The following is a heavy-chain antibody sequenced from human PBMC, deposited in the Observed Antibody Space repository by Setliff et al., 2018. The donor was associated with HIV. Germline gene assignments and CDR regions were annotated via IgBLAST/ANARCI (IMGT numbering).Heavy chain of an antibody. CDR1: GFTFSHSN. V-gene: IGHV3-30*18. CDR3: AKDPFHYYSSEENYFGP. D-gene: IGHD3-10*01. J-gene: IGHJ5*02. Sequence: GGSLRLSCAASGFTFSHSNMHWVRQAPGKGLEWVAAISYDGSNEYYADSVKGRFTISRDTSKNTLNLQMTSLRAADTAIYYCAKDPFHYYSSEENYFGPWGQGTLVTVSS. CDR2: ISYDGSNE.